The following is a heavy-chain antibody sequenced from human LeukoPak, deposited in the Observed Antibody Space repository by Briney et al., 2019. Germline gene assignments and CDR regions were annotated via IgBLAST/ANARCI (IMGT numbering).Heavy chain of an antibody. CDR2: IIPIFGIA. Sequence: SVKVSCKASGGTFSCYAISGLRQAPGQGLEWMGRIIPIFGIAHYAQKFQGRVTITADTSTSTAYMELSSLRCEDTAVYYSATDRYPASYFSISTWGQGTLVTVSS. CDR3: ATDRYPASYFSIST. D-gene: IGHD1-26*01. CDR1: GGTFSCYA. J-gene: IGHJ4*02. V-gene: IGHV1-69*04.